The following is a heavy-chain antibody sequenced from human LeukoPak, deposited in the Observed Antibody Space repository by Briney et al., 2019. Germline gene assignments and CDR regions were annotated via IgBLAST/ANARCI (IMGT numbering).Heavy chain of an antibody. CDR1: GGSFSGYY. Sequence: TSETLSLTCAVYGGSFSGYYWSWIRQPPGKGLEWIGEINHSGSTNYNPSLKSRVTISVDKSKNQFSLKLSSVTAADTAVYYCARDGAGSRRAFYFDYWGQGTLVTVSS. V-gene: IGHV4-34*01. D-gene: IGHD3-10*01. CDR2: INHSGST. CDR3: ARDGAGSRRAFYFDY. J-gene: IGHJ4*02.